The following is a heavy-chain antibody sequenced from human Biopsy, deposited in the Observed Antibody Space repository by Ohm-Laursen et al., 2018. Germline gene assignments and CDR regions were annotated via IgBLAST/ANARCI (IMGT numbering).Heavy chain of an antibody. J-gene: IGHJ5*02. CDR2: IIPIPNVA. CDR1: GDSFTSYD. Sequence: SVKVSCKASGDSFTSYDIGWVRQAPGQGLEWMGGIIPIPNVATYAQKFQGRITITADESTSTAYMELSSLTSDDTAVYFCARGEGSSWFDPWGHGTLVTVSS. D-gene: IGHD1-26*01. CDR3: ARGEGSSWFDP. V-gene: IGHV1-69*10.